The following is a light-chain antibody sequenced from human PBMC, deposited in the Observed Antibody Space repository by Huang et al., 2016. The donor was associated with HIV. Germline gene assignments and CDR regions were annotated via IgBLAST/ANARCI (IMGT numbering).Light chain of an antibody. CDR3: QQYDNLIT. J-gene: IGKJ5*01. CDR1: QDISNY. CDR2: DAS. V-gene: IGKV1-33*01. Sequence: DIQMTQSPSSLAASVGDRVTITCQASQDISNYLNWYQQKPGKAPKLLIYDASNLERGVPSRFSGGGSGTDFTFTISSLQPEDIATYYCQQYDNLITFGQGTRLEIK.